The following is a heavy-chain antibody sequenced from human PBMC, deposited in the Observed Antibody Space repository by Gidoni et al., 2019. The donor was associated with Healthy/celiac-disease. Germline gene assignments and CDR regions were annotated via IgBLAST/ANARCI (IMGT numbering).Heavy chain of an antibody. CDR1: GGSLSSYY. Sequence: QVQLPESGPGLVKPSETLSLTCTVSGGSLSSYYWSWIRQPPGKGLEWIGYIYYSGSTNYNPSLKSRVTISVDTSKNQFSLKLSSVTAADTAVYYCAGSRAAAGRDWFDPWGQGTLVTVSS. CDR2: IYYSGST. V-gene: IGHV4-59*01. CDR3: AGSRAAAGRDWFDP. J-gene: IGHJ5*02. D-gene: IGHD6-13*01.